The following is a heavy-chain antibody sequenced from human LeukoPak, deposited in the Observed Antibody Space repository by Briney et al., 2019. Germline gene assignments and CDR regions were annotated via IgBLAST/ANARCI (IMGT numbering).Heavy chain of an antibody. D-gene: IGHD2-15*01. Sequence: SETLSLTCTVSGGSISSSSYYWGWIRQPPGKGLEWIGSIYYSGSTYYNPSLKSRVTISVDTSKNQFSLKLSSVTAADTAVYYCARLPSLYCSGGSCYSSDYYYYMDVWGKGTTVTISS. CDR2: IYYSGST. J-gene: IGHJ6*03. V-gene: IGHV4-39*01. CDR3: ARLPSLYCSGGSCYSSDYYYYMDV. CDR1: GGSISSSSYY.